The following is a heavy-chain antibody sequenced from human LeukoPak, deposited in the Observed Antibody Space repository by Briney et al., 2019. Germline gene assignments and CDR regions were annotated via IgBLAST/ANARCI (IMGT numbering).Heavy chain of an antibody. V-gene: IGHV4-34*01. CDR3: ARGHLGADIVVVPAHRGAANWFDP. J-gene: IGHJ5*02. CDR1: GGSFSGYY. CDR2: INHSGST. D-gene: IGHD2-2*01. Sequence: PSETLSLTCAVYGGSFSGYYWSWIRQPPGKGLEWIGEINHSGSTNYNPSLKSRVTISVDTSKNQFSLKLSSVTAADTAVYYCARGHLGADIVVVPAHRGAANWFDPWGQGTLVTVSS.